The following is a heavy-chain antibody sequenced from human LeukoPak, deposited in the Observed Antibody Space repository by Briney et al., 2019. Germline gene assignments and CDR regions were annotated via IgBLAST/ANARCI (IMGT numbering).Heavy chain of an antibody. V-gene: IGHV3-23*01. CDR3: AKDPIFSGSYGVFDS. CDR2: IIDSGNSI. Sequence: AGGSLRLSCAASGFTFSSCAMSWVRQAPGKGLEWVSTIIDSGNSIYYADSVEGRFTVSRDNSKDTLYLQMDSLRAGDTAVYYCAKDPIFSGSYGVFDSWGQGTLDTVSS. D-gene: IGHD1-26*01. CDR1: GFTFSSCA. J-gene: IGHJ4*02.